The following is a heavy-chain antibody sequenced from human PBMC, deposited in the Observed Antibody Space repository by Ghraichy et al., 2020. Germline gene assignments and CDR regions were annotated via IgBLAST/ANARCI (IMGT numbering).Heavy chain of an antibody. CDR1: GGSISSSSYY. D-gene: IGHD3-10*01. V-gene: IGHV4-39*01. CDR2: IYYSGST. Sequence: SLTCTVSGGSISSSSYYWGWIRQPPGKGLEWIGSIYYSGSTYYNPSLKSRVTISVDTSKNQFSLKLSSVTAADTAVYYCAGRRYYGSGSYYYYYYYMDVWGKGTTVTVSS. CDR3: AGRRYYGSGSYYYYYYYMDV. J-gene: IGHJ6*03.